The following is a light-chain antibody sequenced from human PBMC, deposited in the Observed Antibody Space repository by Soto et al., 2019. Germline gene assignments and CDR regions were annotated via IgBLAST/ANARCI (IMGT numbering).Light chain of an antibody. Sequence: DIVMTQSPDSLAVSLGERATINCKSSQSVLYTSNNKNYLAWYQHKPGQPPKLLIFWASTRESGVPDRFSGSGSGTDFPLTISSLQAEDVAVYSCQQYYDTPLTFGGGTKVAIK. CDR3: QQYYDTPLT. J-gene: IGKJ4*01. CDR1: QSVLYTSNNKNY. V-gene: IGKV4-1*01. CDR2: WAS.